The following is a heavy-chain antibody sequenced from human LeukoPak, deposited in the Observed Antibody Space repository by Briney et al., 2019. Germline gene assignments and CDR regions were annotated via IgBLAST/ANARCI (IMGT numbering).Heavy chain of an antibody. V-gene: IGHV3-23*05. CDR3: ARDLHYFAAMNV. Sequence: PGGSLRLSCEASVFTFSAYAMTWVRQAPGQGLEWVSSIGSDNKPHYSESVKGRFAISRDNSKSMLFLQLNSLRAEDTALYYCARDLHYFAAMNVWGQGTTVTVSS. D-gene: IGHD2/OR15-2a*01. J-gene: IGHJ6*02. CDR2: IGSDNKP. CDR1: VFTFSAYA.